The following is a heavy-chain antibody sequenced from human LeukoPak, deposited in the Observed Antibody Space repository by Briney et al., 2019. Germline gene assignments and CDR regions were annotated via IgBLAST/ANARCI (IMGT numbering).Heavy chain of an antibody. Sequence: PSETLSLTCSVSGGSISTSYWIWIRQPPGKGLEWIGYIYNSGSTNYNPSFKSRVTISVDMSKNQFSLKLNSVTAADTAVYYCARHGVYSGGAFDYWGQGTLVTVSS. J-gene: IGHJ4*02. CDR3: ARHGVYSGGAFDY. D-gene: IGHD3-3*01. CDR2: IYNSGST. CDR1: GGSISTSY. V-gene: IGHV4-59*08.